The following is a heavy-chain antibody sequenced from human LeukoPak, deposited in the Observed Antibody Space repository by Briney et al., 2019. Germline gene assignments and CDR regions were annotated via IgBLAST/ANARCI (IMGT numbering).Heavy chain of an antibody. D-gene: IGHD6-19*01. CDR2: IYYSGST. Sequence: SETLSLTCTVFGGSISSGGYYWSWIRQHPGKGLEWIGYIYYSGSTYYNPSLKSRVTISVDTSKNQFSLKLSSETAADTAVYYCARTTVMAGTQCAYDIWGQGTMVTVSS. V-gene: IGHV4-31*03. J-gene: IGHJ3*02. CDR1: GGSISSGGYY. CDR3: ARTTVMAGTQCAYDI.